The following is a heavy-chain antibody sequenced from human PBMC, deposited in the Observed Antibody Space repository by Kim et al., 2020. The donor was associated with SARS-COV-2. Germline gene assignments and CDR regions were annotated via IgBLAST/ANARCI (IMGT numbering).Heavy chain of an antibody. V-gene: IGHV3-9*01. CDR3: AKTYFDILTGYYINA. J-gene: IGHJ3*01. Sequence: GGSLRLSCAASGFTFDNYAMHWVRQAPGKGLEWVAGISWNSGRIGYVDSVKGRFTISRDNAKNSLYLQMNSLRAEDTALYYCAKTYFDILTGYYINA. CDR1: GFTFDNYA. D-gene: IGHD3-9*01. CDR2: ISWNSGRI.